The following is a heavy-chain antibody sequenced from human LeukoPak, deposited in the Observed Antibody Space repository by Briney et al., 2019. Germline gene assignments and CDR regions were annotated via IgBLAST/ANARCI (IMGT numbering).Heavy chain of an antibody. V-gene: IGHV4-34*01. J-gene: IGHJ5*02. CDR3: ARGPASGSNFAWFDP. D-gene: IGHD3-10*01. Sequence: SETLSLTCAVYGGSLSHYYWSLIRQPPGKGLEWIGEINHSGSTNYNPSLKSRVTISVDMSKNQFSLELTSVTAADTAVYYCARGPASGSNFAWFDPWGQGTLVTVSS. CDR2: INHSGST. CDR1: GGSLSHYY.